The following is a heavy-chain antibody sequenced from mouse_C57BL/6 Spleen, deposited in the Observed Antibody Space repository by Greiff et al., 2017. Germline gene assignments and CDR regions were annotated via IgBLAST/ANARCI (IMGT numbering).Heavy chain of an antibody. CDR1: GFSLSTSGMG. J-gene: IGHJ1*03. Sequence: QVTLKESGPGILQSSQTLSLTCSFSGFSLSTSGMGVSWIRQPSGKGLEWLAHSYWDDDKRYNPSLKSRLTISKDTSRNQVFLKITSVDTADTATYYCARRKTTVVADWYFDVWGTGATVTVSS. CDR3: ARRKTTVVADWYFDV. CDR2: SYWDDDK. D-gene: IGHD1-1*01. V-gene: IGHV8-12*01.